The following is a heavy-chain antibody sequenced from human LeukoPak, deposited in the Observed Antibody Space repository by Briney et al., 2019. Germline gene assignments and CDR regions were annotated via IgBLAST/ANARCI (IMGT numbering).Heavy chain of an antibody. J-gene: IGHJ4*02. D-gene: IGHD6-19*01. Sequence: PSETLSLTCTVSGGSISSYYWSWIRQPPGKGLEWIGYIYYSGSTNYNPSLKSRVTISVDTSKNQFSLKLSSVTAADTAVYYCARVDSSGSDYFDYWGQGTLVTVSS. V-gene: IGHV4-59*01. CDR3: ARVDSSGSDYFDY. CDR2: IYYSGST. CDR1: GGSISSYY.